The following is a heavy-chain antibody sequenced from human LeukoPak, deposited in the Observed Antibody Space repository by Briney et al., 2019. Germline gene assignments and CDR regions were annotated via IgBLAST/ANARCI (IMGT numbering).Heavy chain of an antibody. D-gene: IGHD3-9*01. CDR2: IYHSGSS. Sequence: PSETLSLTCSVSGYSISSGYYWGWIRQPPGKGLEWIGTIYHSGSSYYNPSLKSRVTISVDTSKNQFSLKLSSVTAADTFVYYRARHYDILTGFFDYWGQGILVTVSS. CDR1: GYSISSGYY. CDR3: ARHYDILTGFFDY. V-gene: IGHV4-38-2*02. J-gene: IGHJ4*02.